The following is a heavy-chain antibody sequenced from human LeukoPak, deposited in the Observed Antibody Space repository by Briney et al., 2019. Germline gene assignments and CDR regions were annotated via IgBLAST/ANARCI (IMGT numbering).Heavy chain of an antibody. Sequence: SETLSLTCTVSGGSISGYYWSWIRQPPGKGLEWIAYIYYSGSTTYNPSLKSRVTVSVDTSKNQFSLKLSSVTAADTAVYYCARRGVAAIFDPWGQGTLVTVSS. V-gene: IGHV4-59*08. CDR3: ARRGVAAIFDP. J-gene: IGHJ5*02. D-gene: IGHD6-6*01. CDR2: IYYSGST. CDR1: GGSISGYY.